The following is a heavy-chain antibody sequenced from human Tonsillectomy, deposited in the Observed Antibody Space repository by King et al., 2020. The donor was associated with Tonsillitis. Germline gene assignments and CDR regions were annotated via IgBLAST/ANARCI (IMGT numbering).Heavy chain of an antibody. V-gene: IGHV3-33*01. Sequence: VQLVESGGGVVQPGRSLGLSCASSGLYFNTYGMHWVRQAPGKGLEWVAFISYAGYQQLYTNSVKGRFTISRDNSKNTLSLQMNSLRPEDTAVYYCARDRFCDTNTGYNWFDPWGQGTLVTVSS. CDR3: ARDRFCDTNTGYNWFDP. CDR2: ISYAGYQQ. D-gene: IGHD2-8*01. CDR1: GLYFNTYG. J-gene: IGHJ5*02.